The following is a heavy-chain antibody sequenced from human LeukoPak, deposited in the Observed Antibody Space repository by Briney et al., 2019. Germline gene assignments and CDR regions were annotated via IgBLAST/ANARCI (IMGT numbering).Heavy chain of an antibody. CDR1: GGSFSVSY. CDR3: ARGGHIVVVTATFRGWYFDL. Sequence: PSETLSLTCAVYGGSFSVSYWGWIRKPPGKGLDWMGEINHSGSTNYNPSLKSRVTISVDTSKNQFSLKLSSVTAADTAVYYCARGGHIVVVTATFRGWYFDLWGRGTLVTVSS. V-gene: IGHV4-34*01. D-gene: IGHD2-21*02. J-gene: IGHJ2*01. CDR2: INHSGST.